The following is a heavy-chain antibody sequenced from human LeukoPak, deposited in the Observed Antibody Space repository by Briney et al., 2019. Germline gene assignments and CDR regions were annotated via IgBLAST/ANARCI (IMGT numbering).Heavy chain of an antibody. CDR3: ASLKNYYDSSGYLVTDAFDI. CDR1: GYTFTTYN. CDR2: ISGYNGNT. D-gene: IGHD3-22*01. J-gene: IGHJ3*02. Sequence: ASVKVSCKASGYTFTTYNINWVRQAPGQGLEWMVWISGYNGNTNYAQKLQGRVTMTTDASTSTAYMELRSLKSDDTAVYYCASLKNYYDSSGYLVTDAFDIWGQGTMVTVSS. V-gene: IGHV1-18*01.